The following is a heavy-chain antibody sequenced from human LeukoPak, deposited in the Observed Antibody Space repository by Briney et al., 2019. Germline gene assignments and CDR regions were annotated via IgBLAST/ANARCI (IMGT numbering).Heavy chain of an antibody. J-gene: IGHJ3*02. CDR1: GFTFSSYS. D-gene: IGHD2-2*01. Sequence: GGSLRLSCAASGFTFSSYSMNWVRQAPGKGLEWVAFIRYDGSNKYYADSVKGRFTISRDNSKNTLYLQMNSLRAEDTAVYYCAKGLAEYCSSTSCHHDAFDIWGQGTMVTVSS. CDR2: IRYDGSNK. CDR3: AKGLAEYCSSTSCHHDAFDI. V-gene: IGHV3-30*02.